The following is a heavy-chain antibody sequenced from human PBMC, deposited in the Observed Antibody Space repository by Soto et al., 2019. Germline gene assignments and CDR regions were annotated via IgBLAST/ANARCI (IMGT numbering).Heavy chain of an antibody. CDR1: GGTFSSYA. J-gene: IGHJ3*02. CDR2: IIPIFGTA. V-gene: IGHV1-69*13. CDR3: ARGGVTTVRAFDI. D-gene: IGHD4-17*01. Sequence: SVKVSCKASGGTFSSYAISWVRQAPGQGLEWMGGIIPIFGTANYAQKFQGRVTITADESTSTAYMELSSLRSEDTAVYYCARGGVTTVRAFDIWGQGTMVTVSS.